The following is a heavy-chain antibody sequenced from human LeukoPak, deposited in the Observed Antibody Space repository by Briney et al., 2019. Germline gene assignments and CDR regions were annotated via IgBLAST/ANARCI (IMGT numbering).Heavy chain of an antibody. J-gene: IGHJ4*02. CDR3: ARGVAAAGTVFDY. V-gene: IGHV4-30-4*08. D-gene: IGHD6-13*01. Sequence: PSQTLSLTCTVSGGSISSGDYYWSWIRQPPGKGLEWIGYIYYSGSTYYNPSLKSRVTISVDRSKNQFSLRLSSVTAADTAVYYCARGVAAAGTVFDYWGQGTLVTVSS. CDR1: GGSISSGDYY. CDR2: IYYSGST.